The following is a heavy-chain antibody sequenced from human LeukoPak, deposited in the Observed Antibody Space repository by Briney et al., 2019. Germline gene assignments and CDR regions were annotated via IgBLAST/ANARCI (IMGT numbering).Heavy chain of an antibody. J-gene: IGHJ4*02. D-gene: IGHD6-13*01. CDR2: VSGSGGGT. CDR1: GFTFSSYS. Sequence: GGSLRLSCAASGFTFSSYSMNWVRQAPGKGLEWVSGVSGSGGGTYYADSVKGRFTISRDNSKNTMNLQMNSLRAEDTAVYYCAKGVPDSSSWSTGYYFDYWGQGTLVTVSS. CDR3: AKGVPDSSSWSTGYYFDY. V-gene: IGHV3-23*01.